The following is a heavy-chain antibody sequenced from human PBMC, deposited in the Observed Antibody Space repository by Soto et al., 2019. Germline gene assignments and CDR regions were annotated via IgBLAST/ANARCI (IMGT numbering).Heavy chain of an antibody. CDR3: SSRITDAPT. Sequence: PSETLSVTCAVSGASISGGWWTWVRQPPGKGLEWIGETLYSGTTNYNSSLNSRVTISIDKSKKQFSLNLSSVTAADTAVYYCSSRITDAPTWGQGTLVTVSS. V-gene: IGHV4-4*02. D-gene: IGHD2-2*01. CDR2: TLYSGTT. CDR1: GASISGGW. J-gene: IGHJ5*02.